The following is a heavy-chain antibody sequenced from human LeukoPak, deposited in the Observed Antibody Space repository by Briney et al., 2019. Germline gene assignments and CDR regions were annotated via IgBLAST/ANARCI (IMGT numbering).Heavy chain of an antibody. CDR1: GGSFSGYY. CDR3: ARAAPLLWFGELWNNWFDP. D-gene: IGHD3-10*01. CDR2: INHSGST. J-gene: IGHJ5*02. V-gene: IGHV4-34*01. Sequence: SETLSLTCAVYGGSFSGYYWSWIRQPPGKGLEGMGEINHSGSTNYNPSLKSRVTISVDTSKNQFSLKLSSVTAADTAVYYCARAAPLLWFGELWNNWFDPWGQGTLVTVSS.